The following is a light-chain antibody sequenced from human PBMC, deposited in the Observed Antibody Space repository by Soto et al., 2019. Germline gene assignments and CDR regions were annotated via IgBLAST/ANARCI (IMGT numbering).Light chain of an antibody. J-gene: IGKJ3*01. CDR3: MQALQTPLFT. CDR1: QSLLHLNGNNY. CDR2: LGS. Sequence: DIVMTQSPLSLPVTPGEPASISCRSSQSLLHLNGNNYLDWYLQKPGQSPQLLIYLGSNRASGVPDRFSGSGSGTDFTLKISRVEAEDVGVYYCMQALQTPLFTFGPGTKVDIK. V-gene: IGKV2-28*01.